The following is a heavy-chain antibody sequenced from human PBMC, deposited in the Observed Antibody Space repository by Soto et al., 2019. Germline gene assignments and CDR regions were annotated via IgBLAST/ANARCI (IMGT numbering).Heavy chain of an antibody. D-gene: IGHD3-3*01. CDR3: ARGQRFSDWFDP. J-gene: IGHJ5*02. V-gene: IGHV4-4*07. CDR1: GGTISGYY. CDR2: IYSSGNT. Sequence: PSETLSLTCSDSGGTISGYYWTWIRQPAGKGLEWIGRIYSSGNTKYNPSHQSRVTMSLDTSNNQFSLRLTSVTAADTAVYYCARGQRFSDWFDPWGQGTLVTVSS.